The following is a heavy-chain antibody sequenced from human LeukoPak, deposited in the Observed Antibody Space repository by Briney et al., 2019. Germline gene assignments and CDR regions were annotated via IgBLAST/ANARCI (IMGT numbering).Heavy chain of an antibody. CDR3: ATGINQLLLFDY. V-gene: IGHV1-24*01. D-gene: IGHD2-2*01. Sequence: ASVWVSCTVSGYTLTELSMHWVRHAPGKGREWMGGFDPEDGETIYAQKFQGRVTMTEDTSTDTAYMELSSLRSEGTAVYYCATGINQLLLFDYWGQGTLVTVSS. CDR1: GYTLTELS. J-gene: IGHJ4*02. CDR2: FDPEDGET.